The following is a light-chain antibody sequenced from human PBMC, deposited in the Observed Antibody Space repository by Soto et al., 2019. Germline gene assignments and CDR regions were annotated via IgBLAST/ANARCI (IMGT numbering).Light chain of an antibody. CDR1: QDISTY. CDR2: AAS. CDR3: QNYNSAPPA. V-gene: IGKV1-27*01. Sequence: DIQMTQSPSSLSPSVGDRVTITCRASQDISTYLAWYQQKPGKVPSLLIYAASNLRSGVPSRFSGVGSGTYFTLTISSLQPEDVATYYCQNYNSAPPAFGGGTQVEIK. J-gene: IGKJ4*01.